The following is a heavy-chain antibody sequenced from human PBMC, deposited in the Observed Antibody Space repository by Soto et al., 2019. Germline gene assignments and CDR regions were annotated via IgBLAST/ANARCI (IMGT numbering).Heavy chain of an antibody. J-gene: IGHJ4*02. CDR3: AKDGYCSSTSCYFDY. V-gene: IGHV3-30*18. CDR1: GLTFSSYG. CDR2: ISYDGSNK. Sequence: GGSLRLSCAASGLTFSSYGMHWVRQAPGKGLEWVAVISYDGSNKYYADSVKGRLTISRDNSKNTLYLQMNSLRAEDTAAYYCAKDGYCSSTSCYFDYWGRGTLVTVSS. D-gene: IGHD2-2*03.